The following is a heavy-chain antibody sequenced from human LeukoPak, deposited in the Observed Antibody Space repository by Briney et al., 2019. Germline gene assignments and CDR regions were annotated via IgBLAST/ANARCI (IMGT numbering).Heavy chain of an antibody. D-gene: IGHD5-24*01. Sequence: GGSLRLSCAASGFTFSGSAMHWVRQASGKGLEWVGRIRSKANSYATAYAASVKGRFTISRDDSKNTAYLQMNSLKTEDTAVYYCTTVGRDGYNFDYWGQGTLVTVSS. CDR1: GFTFSGSA. V-gene: IGHV3-73*01. J-gene: IGHJ4*02. CDR3: TTVGRDGYNFDY. CDR2: IRSKANSYAT.